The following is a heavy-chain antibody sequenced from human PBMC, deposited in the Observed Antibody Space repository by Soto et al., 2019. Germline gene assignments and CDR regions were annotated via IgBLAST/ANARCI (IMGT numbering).Heavy chain of an antibody. CDR2: IIPIFGTA. CDR3: ARDGPTGYCTNGVCYLDV. D-gene: IGHD2-8*01. V-gene: IGHV1-69*06. J-gene: IGHJ6*02. CDR1: GGTFSSYA. Sequence: SVKVSCKASGGTFSSYAISWVRQAPGQGLEWMGGIIPIFGTANYAQKFQGRVTITADKSTSTAYMELSSLRSEDTAVYYCARDGPTGYCTNGVCYLDVWGQGTTVTVSS.